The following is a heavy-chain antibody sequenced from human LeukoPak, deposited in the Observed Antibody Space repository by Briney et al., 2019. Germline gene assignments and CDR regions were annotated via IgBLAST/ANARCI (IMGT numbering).Heavy chain of an antibody. CDR2: IYYSEST. D-gene: IGHD2-21*02. CDR1: GGSINSGDYF. J-gene: IGHJ6*02. V-gene: IGHV4-31*03. CDR3: ARVHHERLRLDV. Sequence: SQTLSLTCTVSGGSINSGDYFWSWIRQHPGKGLEWIGYIYYSESTHYNPSLKTRITISVDTSKNEFSLKPSSVTAADTAVYYCARVHHERLRLDVWGQGTTVTASS.